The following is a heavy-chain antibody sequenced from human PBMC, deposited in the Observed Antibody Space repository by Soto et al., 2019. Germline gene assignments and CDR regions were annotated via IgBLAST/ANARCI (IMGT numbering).Heavy chain of an antibody. CDR3: AKFGMATTKRSPPYYIDY. CDR1: GFTFSSYA. J-gene: IGHJ4*02. D-gene: IGHD1-1*01. Sequence: GGSLRRSCAASGFTFSSYAMSWVRQAPWTGLEWVSSISGSGGGTYYADSVKGRFTFSRDNSKNTLYLQMNSLRAEDTAVYYCAKFGMATTKRSPPYYIDYWGQGALVTVS. V-gene: IGHV3-23*01. CDR2: ISGSGGGT.